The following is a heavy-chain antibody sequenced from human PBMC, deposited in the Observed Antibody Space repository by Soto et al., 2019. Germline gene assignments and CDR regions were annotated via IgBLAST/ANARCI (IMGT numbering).Heavy chain of an antibody. D-gene: IGHD2-8*01. J-gene: IGHJ6*02. CDR3: AKNGQPPYYYYGLDV. Sequence: ASVKVSCKASGYTFTSYGINWVRQAPGQGLEWLGWISAYDGNTNYAQILQGRVSMTIDTSTTTAYMELRSLTSDDTAVYYCAKNGQPPYYYYGLDVWGQGTKVTVSS. CDR2: ISAYDGNT. CDR1: GYTFTSYG. V-gene: IGHV1-18*01.